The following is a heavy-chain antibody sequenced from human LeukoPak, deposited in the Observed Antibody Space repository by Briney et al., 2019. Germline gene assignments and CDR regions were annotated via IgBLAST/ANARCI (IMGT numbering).Heavy chain of an antibody. V-gene: IGHV3-30*18. CDR3: AKGRQQWWTFDALDT. D-gene: IGHD5-18*01. Sequence: GGSPRLSCAASGFTFTSYGMHWVRQAPGKGLEWVALTSYDGGKKYYADSVKGRFTIPRDNSKNTLYLQVNSLIPDDTAVYYCAKGRQQWWTFDALDTWGQGTMVTVSS. CDR1: GFTFTSYG. CDR2: TSYDGGKK. J-gene: IGHJ3*02.